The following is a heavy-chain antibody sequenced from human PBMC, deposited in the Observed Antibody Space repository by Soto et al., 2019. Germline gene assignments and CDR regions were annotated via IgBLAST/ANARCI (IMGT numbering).Heavy chain of an antibody. CDR2: IYYSGTT. D-gene: IGHD5-18*01. V-gene: IGHV4-30-4*01. CDR1: GGSISSGDYY. Sequence: SETLSLTCTVSGGSISSGDYYWSWIRQPPGKGLEWIGYIYYSGTTYYNPSLKSRVTISVDTSKSQFSLKVSSVTAADTAVYYCARALIQLWPHYYYGMDVRGQGTTVTVSS. J-gene: IGHJ6*02. CDR3: ARALIQLWPHYYYGMDV.